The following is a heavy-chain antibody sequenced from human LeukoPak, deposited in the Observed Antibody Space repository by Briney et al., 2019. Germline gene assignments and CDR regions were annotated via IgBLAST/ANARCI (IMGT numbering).Heavy chain of an antibody. CDR3: ARGPPNWGYDY. Sequence: ASVKVSRKASGYTFTSYDFNWVRQATGQRPERMGWMSPNSGDTGYAQKFQDRVTMTRNTSISTAYMELSSLRSDDTAVYYCARGPPNWGYDYWGPGTLVTVSS. CDR2: MSPNSGDT. D-gene: IGHD7-27*01. V-gene: IGHV1-8*01. J-gene: IGHJ4*02. CDR1: GYTFTSYD.